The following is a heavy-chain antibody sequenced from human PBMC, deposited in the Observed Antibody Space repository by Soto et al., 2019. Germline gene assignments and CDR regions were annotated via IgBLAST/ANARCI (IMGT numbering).Heavy chain of an antibody. V-gene: IGHV4-39*01. CDR1: GGSISSSSYY. Sequence: SETLSLTCTVSGGSISSSSYYWGWIRQPPGKGLEWIGSIYYSGSTYYNPSLKSRVTISVDTSKNQFSLKLSSVTAADTAVYYCARRPRITIFGVVKNAFDIWGQGTMVTVSS. J-gene: IGHJ3*02. CDR3: ARRPRITIFGVVKNAFDI. D-gene: IGHD3-3*01. CDR2: IYYSGST.